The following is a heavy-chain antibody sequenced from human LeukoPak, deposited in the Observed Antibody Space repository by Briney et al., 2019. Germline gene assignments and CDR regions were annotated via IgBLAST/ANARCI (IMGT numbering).Heavy chain of an antibody. Sequence: ASVKVSCKASGYTLTSYYMHWVRQAPGQGLEWMGIINPSGGSTSYAQKFQGRVTMTRDTSTSTVYMELSSLRSEDTAVYYCARTSDSSRSDLNWFDPWGQGTLVTVSS. J-gene: IGHJ5*02. V-gene: IGHV1-46*01. CDR1: GYTLTSYY. D-gene: IGHD6-13*01. CDR2: INPSGGST. CDR3: ARTSDSSRSDLNWFDP.